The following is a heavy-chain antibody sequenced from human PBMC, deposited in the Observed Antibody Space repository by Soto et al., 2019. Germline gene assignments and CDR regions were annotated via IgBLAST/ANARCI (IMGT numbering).Heavy chain of an antibody. V-gene: IGHV1-69*13. CDR3: ARELAPYYCGKSLSLDS. D-gene: IGHD4-17*01. CDR2: IIAKFGTT. J-gene: IGHJ4*02. CDR1: GGSFSTYG. Sequence: QVQLVQSGAEVKKPGSSVKVSCKASGGSFSTYGINWVRLAPGQGLEWMGGIIAKFGTTNYAQKFRGRVTITADESTNTGYMELNYLISEDTAVYFCARELAPYYCGKSLSLDSWGQGNLVTVSS.